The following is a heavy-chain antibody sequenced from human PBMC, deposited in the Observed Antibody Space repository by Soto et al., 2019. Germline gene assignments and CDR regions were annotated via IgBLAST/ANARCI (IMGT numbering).Heavy chain of an antibody. CDR2: ISAYTGNT. V-gene: IGHV1-18*01. D-gene: IGHD4-17*01. Sequence: QVQLVQSGGEVKKPGASVKVSCKASGYIFNSFGISWVRQAPGQGLEWMGWISAYTGNTKYAQNFQGRVTMTTDTSTSKGYMEVGGLRSEDTGVYYCARRWTTGEIDYWGQGTLVTVSS. CDR1: GYIFNSFG. J-gene: IGHJ4*02. CDR3: ARRWTTGEIDY.